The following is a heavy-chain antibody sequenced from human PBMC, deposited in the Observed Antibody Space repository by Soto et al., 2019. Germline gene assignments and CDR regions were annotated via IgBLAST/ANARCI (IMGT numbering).Heavy chain of an antibody. CDR2: ISGSGGST. V-gene: IGHV3-23*01. CDR3: AKDEPSYDSSGYYSPGFDY. D-gene: IGHD3-22*01. Sequence: EVQLLESGGGLVQPGGSLRLSCAASGFTSSSYAMSWVRQAPGKGLEWVSAISGSGGSTYYADSVKGRFTISRDNSKNTLYLQMNSLRAEDTAVYYCAKDEPSYDSSGYYSPGFDYWGQGTLVTVSS. J-gene: IGHJ4*02. CDR1: GFTSSSYA.